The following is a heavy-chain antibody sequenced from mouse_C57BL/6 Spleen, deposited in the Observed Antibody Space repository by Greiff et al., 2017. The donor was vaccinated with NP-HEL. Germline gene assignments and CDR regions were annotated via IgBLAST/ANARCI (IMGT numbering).Heavy chain of an antibody. CDR2: IWSGGST. V-gene: IGHV2-2*01. J-gene: IGHJ2*01. D-gene: IGHD2-4*01. Sequence: QVQLKESGPGLVQPSQSLSITCTVSGFSLTSYGVHWVRQSPGKGLEWLGVIWSGGSTDYNAAFISRLSISKDNPKSQVFFKMNSLQADDTAIYYCARYDYDGYYFDYWGQGTTLTVSS. CDR3: ARYDYDGYYFDY. CDR1: GFSLTSYG.